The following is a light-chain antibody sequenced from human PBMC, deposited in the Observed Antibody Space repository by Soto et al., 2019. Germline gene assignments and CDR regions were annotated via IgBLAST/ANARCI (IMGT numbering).Light chain of an antibody. V-gene: IGLV2-11*01. CDR1: SSDVGYYHY. J-gene: IGLJ1*01. CDR2: NDS. Sequence: QSVLTQPRSVSGSPGQSVTISCTGTSSDVGYYHYVSWYQQNPGKAPKLMIYNDSKRPSGVPDRFSGSKSGNTASLTISGLQAEDEADYYCCSYAGSYTEVFGTGTKLTVL. CDR3: CSYAGSYTEV.